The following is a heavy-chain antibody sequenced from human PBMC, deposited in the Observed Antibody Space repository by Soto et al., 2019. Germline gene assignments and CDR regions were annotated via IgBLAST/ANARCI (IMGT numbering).Heavy chain of an antibody. Sequence: ASVKVSCRASGYTFTDYIIHWVRQAPGQGLAWMGWINSDNGGTVYAQKFQGRITMARDTPVSTVYMELSGLRSGYTAVYYCTRSTQYSASLEFDFWGQGTLVTVSS. CDR3: TRSTQYSASLEFDF. CDR1: GYTFTDYI. CDR2: INSDNGGT. D-gene: IGHD5-12*01. V-gene: IGHV1-2*02. J-gene: IGHJ4*02.